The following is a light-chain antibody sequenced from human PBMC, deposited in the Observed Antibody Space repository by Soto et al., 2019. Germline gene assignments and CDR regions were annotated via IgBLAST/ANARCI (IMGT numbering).Light chain of an antibody. CDR3: SSFRSSSTSYV. V-gene: IGLV2-14*03. CDR2: DVS. J-gene: IGLJ1*01. CDR1: SSDIGDSNY. Sequence: QSALTQPASVSGSPGQSITLSCTGTSSDIGDSNYVSWYQQHPGKAPKLVIYDVSNRPSGVSNRFSGSKSANTASLTISGLPAEDEADYYCSSFRSSSTSYVFGTGTKVTVL.